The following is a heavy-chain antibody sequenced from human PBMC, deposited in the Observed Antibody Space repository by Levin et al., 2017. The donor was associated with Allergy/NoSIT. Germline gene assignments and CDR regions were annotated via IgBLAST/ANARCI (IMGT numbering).Heavy chain of an antibody. J-gene: IGHJ4*02. V-gene: IGHV1-24*01. CDR2: FDRKNGKA. D-gene: IGHD1-26*01. CDR1: GYTLSALP. CDR3: ATPPDRRGFYFDY. Sequence: PEASVKVSCKAPGYTLSALPIHWLRQAPGKGLEWMGGFDRKNGKAIYAQNFQGRVTLTEDSSTDTTYVELSSLRSEDTAVYYCATPPDRRGFYFDYWGQGTLVTVSS.